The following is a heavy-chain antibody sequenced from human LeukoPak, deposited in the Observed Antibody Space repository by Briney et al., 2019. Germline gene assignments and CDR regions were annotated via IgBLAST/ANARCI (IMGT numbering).Heavy chain of an antibody. CDR3: ARDRGYSGYDYAFDI. Sequence: GGSLRLSCAASGFTFSSYAVHWVRQAPGKGLEWVAVISYDGSNKYYADSVKGRFTISRDNSKNTLYLQMNSLRAEDTAVYYCARDRGYSGYDYAFDIWGQGTVVTVSS. CDR1: GFTFSSYA. D-gene: IGHD5-12*01. J-gene: IGHJ3*02. V-gene: IGHV3-30-3*01. CDR2: ISYDGSNK.